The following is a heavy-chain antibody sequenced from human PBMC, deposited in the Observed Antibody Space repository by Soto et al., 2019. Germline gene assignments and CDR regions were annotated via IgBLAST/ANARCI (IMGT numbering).Heavy chain of an antibody. CDR1: GGTFSSYA. V-gene: IGHV1-69*13. J-gene: IGHJ4*02. D-gene: IGHD3-10*01. CDR2: IVPLFRTP. Sequence: ASVKVSCKTSGGTFSSYAISWVRQAPGQGLEWMGGIVPLFRTPNYAQKFQGRVTITADASTNTVYLEVSSLRSQDTAVYYCARDLEFRDGNISHLDYWGQGTLVTVSS. CDR3: ARDLEFRDGNISHLDY.